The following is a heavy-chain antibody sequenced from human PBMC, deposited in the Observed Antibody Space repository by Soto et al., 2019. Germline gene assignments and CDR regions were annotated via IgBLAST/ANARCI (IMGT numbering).Heavy chain of an antibody. CDR1: GFTFSSYA. CDR3: AKGGGDIWGRYRHFDY. J-gene: IGHJ4*02. V-gene: IGHV3-23*01. CDR2: ISGSGGST. D-gene: IGHD3-16*02. Sequence: EVQLLESGGGLVQPGGSLRLSCAASGFTFSSYAMSWVRQAPGKGLEWVSAISGSGGSTYYADSVKGRFTISRDNSKNTLYLQMNSLRAEDTAVYYCAKGGGDIWGRYRHFDYWGQGTLVTVSS.